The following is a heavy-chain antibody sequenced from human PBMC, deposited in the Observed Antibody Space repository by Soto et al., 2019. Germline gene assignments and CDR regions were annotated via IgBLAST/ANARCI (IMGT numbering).Heavy chain of an antibody. CDR2: ISGSGGST. CDR3: AKGLLPLVVVVTYFDY. CDR1: GFTFSSYA. J-gene: IGHJ4*02. D-gene: IGHD3-22*01. V-gene: IGHV3-23*01. Sequence: GGSLRLSCAASGFTFSSYAMSWVRQAPGKGLEWVSAISGSGGSTYYADSVKGRFTISRDNSKNTLYRQMNSLRAEDTAVYYCAKGLLPLVVVVTYFDYWGQGTLVTVSS.